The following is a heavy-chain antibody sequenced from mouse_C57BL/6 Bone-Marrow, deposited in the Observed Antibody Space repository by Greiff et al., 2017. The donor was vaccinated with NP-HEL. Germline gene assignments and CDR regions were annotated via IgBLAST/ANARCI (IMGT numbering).Heavy chain of an antibody. D-gene: IGHD1-1*01. J-gene: IGHJ2*01. CDR1: GYSITSGYY. CDR2: ISYDGSN. CDR3: ARDSPLYYYGSSLAY. Sequence: EVQLQQSGPGLVKPSQSLSLTCSVTGYSITSGYYWNWIRQFPGNKLEWMGYISYDGSNNYNPSLKNRISITRDTSKNQFFLKLNSVTTEDTATYYCARDSPLYYYGSSLAYWGQGTTLTVSS. V-gene: IGHV3-6*01.